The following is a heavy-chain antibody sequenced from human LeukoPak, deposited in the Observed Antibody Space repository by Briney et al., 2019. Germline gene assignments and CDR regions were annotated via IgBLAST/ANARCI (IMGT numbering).Heavy chain of an antibody. CDR2: INSDGSST. J-gene: IGHJ3*02. V-gene: IGHV3-74*01. CDR3: AAEMATINDAFDI. CDR1: GFTFSSYW. Sequence: GGSLRLSCAASGFTFSSYWMHWVRQAPGKGLVWVSRINSDGSSTSYADSVKGRFTISRDNAKNTLYLQMNSLRAEDTAVYYCAAEMATINDAFDIWGQGTMVTVSS. D-gene: IGHD5-24*01.